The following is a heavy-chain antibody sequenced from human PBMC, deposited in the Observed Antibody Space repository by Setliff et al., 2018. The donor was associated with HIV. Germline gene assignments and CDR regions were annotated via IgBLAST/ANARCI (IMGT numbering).Heavy chain of an antibody. Sequence: SVKVSCKTSGGSFRTSVISWVRQAPGQGLEWVGGILPFLGMGDFAQKFQGRVTITADESTSIAHMELSSLRSDDTAIYYCGAGQHSYSYLGYYYSGVDVWGQGTTVTVSS. V-gene: IGHV1-69*10. CDR2: ILPFLGMG. J-gene: IGHJ6*02. D-gene: IGHD3-10*01. CDR3: GAGQHSYSYLGYYYSGVDV. CDR1: GGSFRTSV.